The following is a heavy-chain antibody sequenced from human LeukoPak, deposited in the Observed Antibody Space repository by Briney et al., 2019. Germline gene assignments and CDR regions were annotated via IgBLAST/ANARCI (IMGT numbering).Heavy chain of an antibody. D-gene: IGHD6-13*01. CDR1: GFTFSSYA. V-gene: IGHV3-30-3*01. CDR3: ARDGLSSWYLGDLDY. CDR2: ISDDGSNK. J-gene: IGHJ4*02. Sequence: PGRSLRLSCAASGFTFSSYAMHWVRQAPGKGLEWVAVISDDGSNKYYADSVKGRFTISRDNSKNTLYLQMNSLRAEDTAVYYCARDGLSSWYLGDLDYWGQGTLVTVSS.